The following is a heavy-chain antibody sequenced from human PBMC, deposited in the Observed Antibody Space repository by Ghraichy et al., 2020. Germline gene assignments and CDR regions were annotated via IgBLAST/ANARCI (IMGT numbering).Heavy chain of an antibody. CDR3: AKEGGRLGEGAFDV. CDR2: LGADGRST. V-gene: IGHV3-23*01. CDR1: EFTFAGYP. D-gene: IGHD3-10*01. J-gene: IGHJ3*01. Sequence: LSLTCAASEFTFAGYPMTWVRQAPGKGLEWVSTLGADGRSTFYADSVKGRFTISRDKSKRTMYLQMNSLRADDTAVYYCAKEGGRLGEGAFDVWGQGTKVTVSS.